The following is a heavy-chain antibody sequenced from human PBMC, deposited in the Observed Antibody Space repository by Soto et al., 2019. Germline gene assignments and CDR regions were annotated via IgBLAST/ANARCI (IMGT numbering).Heavy chain of an antibody. CDR1: GYSFTSYW. V-gene: IGHV5-10-1*01. Sequence: PGESLKISCKGSGYSFTSYWISWVRQMPGKGLEWMGRIDPSDSYTNYSPSFQGHVTISADKSISTAYLQWSSLKASDTAMYYCAREDLGYCSSTSCYRDNWFDPWGQGTLVTAPQ. CDR3: AREDLGYCSSTSCYRDNWFDP. J-gene: IGHJ5*02. D-gene: IGHD2-2*02. CDR2: IDPSDSYT.